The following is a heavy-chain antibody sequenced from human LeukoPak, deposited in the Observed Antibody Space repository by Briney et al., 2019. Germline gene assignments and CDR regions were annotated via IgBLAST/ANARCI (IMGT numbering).Heavy chain of an antibody. J-gene: IGHJ4*02. CDR3: ARVGEQQLGFDY. V-gene: IGHV1-18*01. CDR2: ISAYNGNT. CDR1: GYTFTRYG. Sequence: GASVKVSFQASGYTFTRYGISWVRPAPGQGLEWIGWISAYNGNTNYAQKLQGRVTMTTDTSTSTAYMGLRSLRSDDTAVYYCARVGEQQLGFDYWGQGTLVTVSS. D-gene: IGHD6-13*01.